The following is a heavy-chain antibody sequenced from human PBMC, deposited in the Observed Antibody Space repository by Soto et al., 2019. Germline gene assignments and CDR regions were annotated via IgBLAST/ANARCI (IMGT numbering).Heavy chain of an antibody. CDR1: GFTFSTYG. V-gene: IGHV3-33*01. J-gene: IGHJ4*02. CDR3: ARDRLLGTSFDC. CDR2: IWYDGSNK. Sequence: QVQRVKSGGGVVQPGRSLRLSCAASGFTFSTYGMHWFRQAPGKGLEWVAVIWYDGSNKYYADSVTGRFTISRDNSKSTLHLQTNSLRAEDTAVFYCARDRLLGTSFDCWGQGSVVTVSS. D-gene: IGHD1-26*01.